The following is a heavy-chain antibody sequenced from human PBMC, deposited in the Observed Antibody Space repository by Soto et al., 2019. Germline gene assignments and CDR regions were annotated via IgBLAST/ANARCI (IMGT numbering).Heavy chain of an antibody. J-gene: IGHJ4*02. Sequence: QVQLSQFGAEVKKPGASVKVSCKASGYSFTNFHIHWVRQAPGQGLEWMGMIDPSGGITRDAQRLQGRIIXXXXXXXXXXXXXXXXXXXXXXXXXXCSRDVIGDDNYETIGYYVDHWGQGTLVTVSS. D-gene: IGHD3-22*01. V-gene: IGHV1-46*01. CDR1: GYSFTNFH. CDR3: SRDVIGDDNYETIGYYVDH. CDR2: IDPSGGIT.